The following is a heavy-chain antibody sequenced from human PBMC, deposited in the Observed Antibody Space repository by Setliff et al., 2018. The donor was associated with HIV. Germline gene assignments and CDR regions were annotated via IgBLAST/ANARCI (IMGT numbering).Heavy chain of an antibody. CDR2: IYNGGST. V-gene: IGHV4-59*11. Sequence: SETLSLTCTVSGGSITGHYCGWIPQPPGKGLEWIGNIYNGGSTNYNPSLKSRVTISADTPKNQYSLNLKSVTAADTAVYYCARVREGFLPYDAFEIWGQGTMVTVSS. CDR3: ARVREGFLPYDAFEI. J-gene: IGHJ3*02. CDR1: GGSITGHY. D-gene: IGHD3-3*01.